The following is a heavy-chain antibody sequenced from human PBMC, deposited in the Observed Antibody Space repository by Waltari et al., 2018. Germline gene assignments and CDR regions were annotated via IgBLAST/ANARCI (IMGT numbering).Heavy chain of an antibody. V-gene: IGHV4-4*07. J-gene: IGHJ4*02. CDR2: IYTSGST. Sequence: QVQLQESGPGLVKPSETLSLTCTVSGGSISSYYWSWIRQPAGTGLEWIGRIYTSGSTKYKPSLKSRVTMSVDTSKNQFSLKLSSVTAADTAVYYCARDNCGGDCYQYYFDYWGQGTLVTVSS. CDR1: GGSISSYY. D-gene: IGHD2-21*01. CDR3: ARDNCGGDCYQYYFDY.